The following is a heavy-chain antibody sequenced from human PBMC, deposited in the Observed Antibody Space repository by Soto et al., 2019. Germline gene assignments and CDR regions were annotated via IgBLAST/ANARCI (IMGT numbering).Heavy chain of an antibody. V-gene: IGHV1-18*04. CDR3: ARSTGVVAARRPTQNAPGY. Sequence: GASVKVSCKASGYTFTSYGISWVRQAPGQGLEWMGWISAYNGNTNYAQKLQGRVTMTTDTSTSTAYMELRSLRSDDTAVYYCARSTGVVAARRPTQNAPGYWGHGTLVTVSS. CDR1: GYTFTSYG. J-gene: IGHJ4*01. D-gene: IGHD6-6*01. CDR2: ISAYNGNT.